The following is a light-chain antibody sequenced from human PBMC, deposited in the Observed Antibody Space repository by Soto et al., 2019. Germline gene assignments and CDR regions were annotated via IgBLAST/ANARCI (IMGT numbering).Light chain of an antibody. CDR1: HSVTSTY. Sequence: EIVLTQSPGTLSLSPGERATLSCRASHSVTSTYLAWYQQKPGQAPRLLIYGASSRATGIPDRFSGSGSGTDFTLTISRLEPEDLAVYYCQQYSRSPLTFGGGTKVEIK. CDR3: QQYSRSPLT. CDR2: GAS. J-gene: IGKJ4*01. V-gene: IGKV3-20*01.